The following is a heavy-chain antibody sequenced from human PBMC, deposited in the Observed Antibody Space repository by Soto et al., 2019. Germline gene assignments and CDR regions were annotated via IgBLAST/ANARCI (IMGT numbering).Heavy chain of an antibody. V-gene: IGHV5-10-1*01. CDR3: ARTRIAAGTTTITYYYYGMDV. Sequence: PGESLKISGKGSGYSFTSYWISWVRQMPGKGLEWMGRIDPSDSYTNYSPSFQGHVTISADKSISTAYLQWSSLEASDTAMYYCARTRIAAGTTTITYYYYGMDVWGQGTTVTVSS. CDR1: GYSFTSYW. CDR2: IDPSDSYT. J-gene: IGHJ6*02. D-gene: IGHD6-13*01.